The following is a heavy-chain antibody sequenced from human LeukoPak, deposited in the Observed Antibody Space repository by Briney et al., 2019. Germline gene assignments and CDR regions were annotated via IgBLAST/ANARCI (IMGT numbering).Heavy chain of an antibody. D-gene: IGHD5-24*01. J-gene: IGHJ4*02. CDR1: GFTFSSYA. V-gene: IGHV3-30-3*01. Sequence: GSLRLSCAASGFTFSSYAMHWVRQAPGKGLDWVAVISYDGSNKYYADSVKGRFTISRDNSKNTLYLQMNSLRAEDTAVYYCTRDWGKRRDGYTILEVDYWGQGTLVTGSS. CDR3: TRDWGKRRDGYTILEVDY. CDR2: ISYDGSNK.